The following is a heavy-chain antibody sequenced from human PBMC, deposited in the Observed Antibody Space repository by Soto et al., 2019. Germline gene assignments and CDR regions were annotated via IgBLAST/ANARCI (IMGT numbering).Heavy chain of an antibody. D-gene: IGHD5-12*01. V-gene: IGHV3-33*01. CDR3: ARPPGGYSDYVQFDD. CDR2: IWHDGSNK. CDR1: GFTFSSYG. J-gene: IGHJ4*02. Sequence: QVQLVESGGGVVQPGRSLRLSCAASGFTFSSYGMHWVRQAPGTGLEWVAVIWHDGSNKYYADSVKGRFTISRDKSKNTVYLQVNSMRAEDTAVYYCARPPGGYSDYVQFDDWGQGTLVTVSS.